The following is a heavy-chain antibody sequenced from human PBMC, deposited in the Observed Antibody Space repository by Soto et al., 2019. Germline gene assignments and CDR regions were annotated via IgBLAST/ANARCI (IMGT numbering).Heavy chain of an antibody. CDR2: LIGGHYGT. Sequence: GGSLRLSCTASGFTLQNYAMAWVGQAPGEGLEWVSTLIGGHYGTAYSYSVKGRFTVSRDNSKNCLYLQMNSLGVEDTAMYFCAKGKSTGDIDWFDPWGQGSLVTVSS. J-gene: IGHJ5*02. D-gene: IGHD3-10*01. CDR1: GFTLQNYA. V-gene: IGHV3-23*01. CDR3: AKGKSTGDIDWFDP.